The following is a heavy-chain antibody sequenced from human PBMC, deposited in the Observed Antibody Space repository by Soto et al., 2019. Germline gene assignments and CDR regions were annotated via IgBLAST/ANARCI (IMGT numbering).Heavy chain of an antibody. V-gene: IGHV3-33*01. Sequence: QVQLVESGGGVVQPGRSLRLSCAASGFTFSSYGMHWVRQAPGKGLEWVAVIWYDGSNKYYADSVKGRFTISRDNSKNTLYVQMSSLRAEDTAVYYCARDEWSSGRYYRYYYYGMDVWGQGTTVTVSS. J-gene: IGHJ6*02. D-gene: IGHD1-26*01. CDR1: GFTFSSYG. CDR2: IWYDGSNK. CDR3: ARDEWSSGRYYRYYYYGMDV.